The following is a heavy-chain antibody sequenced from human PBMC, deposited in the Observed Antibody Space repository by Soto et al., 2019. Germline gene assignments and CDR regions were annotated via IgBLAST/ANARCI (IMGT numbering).Heavy chain of an antibody. Sequence: ASVKVSCKASGYTFTSYAMHWVRQAPGQRLEWMGWINAGNGNTKYSQKFQGRVTITRDTSASTAYMELSSLRSEDTVVYYCARGPLGARYGWFDPWGQGTLVTVSS. D-gene: IGHD1-26*01. J-gene: IGHJ5*02. CDR3: ARGPLGARYGWFDP. V-gene: IGHV1-3*01. CDR2: INAGNGNT. CDR1: GYTFTSYA.